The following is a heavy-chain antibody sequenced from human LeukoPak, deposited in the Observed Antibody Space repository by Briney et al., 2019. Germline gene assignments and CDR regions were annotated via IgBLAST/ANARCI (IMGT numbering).Heavy chain of an antibody. CDR1: GFTFSSYG. Sequence: GGSLRLPCAVSGFTFSSYGTHWVRQAPGKGLEWAAVTSYDGTVKYYADSVKGRFTISRDNAENTLYLQMNSLRVEDTAVYYCAKVASSSWAFHYFDYWGQGTLVTVSS. V-gene: IGHV3-30*18. CDR3: AKVASSSWAFHYFDY. CDR2: TSYDGTVK. D-gene: IGHD6-13*01. J-gene: IGHJ4*02.